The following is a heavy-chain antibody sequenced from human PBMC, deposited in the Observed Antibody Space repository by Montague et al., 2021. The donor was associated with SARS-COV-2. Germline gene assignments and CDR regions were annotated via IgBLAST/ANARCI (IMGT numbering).Heavy chain of an antibody. CDR3: ARAVSVRRAVNWFDP. CDR2: IYYSGGI. CDR1: GGSMSDQY. V-gene: IGHV4-59*11. D-gene: IGHD3-10*01. Sequence: SETLSLTCTVSGGSMSDQYWAWIRQPPGKGLEWLGYIYYSGGINSNASXXSRVSMSVDTSKNQFSLKLTSVTAADTAVYYCARAVSVRRAVNWFDPWGQGTLVTVPS. J-gene: IGHJ5*02.